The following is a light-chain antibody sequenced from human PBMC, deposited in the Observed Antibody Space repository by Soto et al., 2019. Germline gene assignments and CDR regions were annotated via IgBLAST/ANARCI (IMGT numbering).Light chain of an antibody. CDR2: END. Sequence: NFMLTQPHSVSESSGKTVTISCTRSSGSIASTYVQWYQQRPGSPPTTVIYENDQRPSGVPGRFSGSIDSSSNSASLTISGLKTGDEADYYCQSYDNNDQVFGGGTKLTVL. CDR1: SGSIASTY. CDR3: QSYDNNDQV. J-gene: IGLJ3*02. V-gene: IGLV6-57*01.